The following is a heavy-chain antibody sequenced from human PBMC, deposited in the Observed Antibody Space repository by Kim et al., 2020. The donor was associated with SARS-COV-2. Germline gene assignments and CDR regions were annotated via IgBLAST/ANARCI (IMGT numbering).Heavy chain of an antibody. CDR1: GTIFNNYP. J-gene: IGHJ4*02. V-gene: IGHV1-69*13. CDR3: ARIADIVPTIPPAY. Sequence: SVKVSCKGSGTIFNNYPINWVRQAPGQGLEWMGGIIPMSGSPNYAQKFQGRVTITADESTSTVYMELSSLRSEDTAVYYCARIADIVPTIPPAYWGQGTLVTVPS. D-gene: IGHD5-12*01. CDR2: IIPMSGSP.